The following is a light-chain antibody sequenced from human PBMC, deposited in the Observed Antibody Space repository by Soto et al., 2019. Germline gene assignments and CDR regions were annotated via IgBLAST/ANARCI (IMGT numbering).Light chain of an antibody. CDR3: KSYAGSNTYV. J-gene: IGLJ1*01. V-gene: IGLV2-8*01. CDR2: EVV. Sequence: QSALTQPPSASGSPGQSVTISCTGTKSDIGVYDFVSWYQHHPGKAPRLIIYEVVQRPSGVPDRFSGSKSGNTASLTVSGLQAEDAADYFCKSYAGSNTYVFGSGTKVTVL. CDR1: KSDIGVYDF.